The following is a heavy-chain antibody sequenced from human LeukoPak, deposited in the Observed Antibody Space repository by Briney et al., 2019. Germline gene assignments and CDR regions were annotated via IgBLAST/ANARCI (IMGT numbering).Heavy chain of an antibody. CDR1: GYTFTGYY. V-gene: IGHV1-69*06. Sequence: EASVKVSCKASGYTFTGYYIHWVRQAPGQGLEWMGGIIPVFDRPTYAQKFEGRVTITADKSTNTTYMEISSLTSDDTAVYYCARDAQWELRAFDVWGQGTMVIVSS. J-gene: IGHJ3*01. CDR3: ARDAQWELRAFDV. D-gene: IGHD1-26*01. CDR2: IIPVFDRP.